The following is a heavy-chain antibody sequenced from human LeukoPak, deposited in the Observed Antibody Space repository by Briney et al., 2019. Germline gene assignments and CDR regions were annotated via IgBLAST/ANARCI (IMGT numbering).Heavy chain of an antibody. J-gene: IGHJ4*02. CDR2: IWYDGSNK. Sequence: GRSLRPSCAASGFTFSSYGMHWVRQAPGKGLEWVAVIWYDGSNKYYADSVKGRFTISRDNSKNTLYLQMNSLRAEDTAVYYCARDGAVAGTADYWGQGTLVTVSS. V-gene: IGHV3-33*01. CDR1: GFTFSSYG. D-gene: IGHD6-19*01. CDR3: ARDGAVAGTADY.